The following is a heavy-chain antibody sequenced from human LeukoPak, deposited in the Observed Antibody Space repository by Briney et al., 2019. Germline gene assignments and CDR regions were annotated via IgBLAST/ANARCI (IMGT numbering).Heavy chain of an antibody. V-gene: IGHV3-23*01. D-gene: IGHD6-19*01. CDR1: GVTFSNCA. Sequence: GGSLRLACTAAGVTFSNCAMRWVRQARGKGREWGSTICGSGGSPFYADSVKRRFPISRDNSKNTLFLQITSLRAEDPAIYYCAKAGSSGWSSSGGDYWGQGALVTVSS. J-gene: IGHJ4*02. CDR2: ICGSGGSP. CDR3: AKAGSSGWSSSGGDY.